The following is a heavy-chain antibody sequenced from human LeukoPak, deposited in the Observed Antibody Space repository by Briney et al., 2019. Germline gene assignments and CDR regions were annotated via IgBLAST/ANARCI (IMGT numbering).Heavy chain of an antibody. Sequence: PGGSLRLSCAASGFTFRSYVMHWVRQAPGKGLEWVAVISYDGSNKYYADSVKGRFTISRDNSKNTLYLQMNSLRAEDTAVYYCARDVASTRYFQHWGQGTLVTVSS. CDR1: GFTFRSYV. CDR2: ISYDGSNK. CDR3: ARDVASTRYFQH. V-gene: IGHV3-30-3*01. J-gene: IGHJ1*01. D-gene: IGHD5-12*01.